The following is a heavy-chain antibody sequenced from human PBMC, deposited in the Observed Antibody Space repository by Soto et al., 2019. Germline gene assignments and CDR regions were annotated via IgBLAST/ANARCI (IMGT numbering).Heavy chain of an antibody. Sequence: GGSLRLSCAASGFTFSSYGMHWVRQAPGKGLEWVAVISYDGSNKYYADSVKGRFTISRDNSKNTLYLQMNSLRAEDTAVYYCAKDGPSASYDYGDYVTVYYYYYMDVWGKGTTVTVSS. J-gene: IGHJ6*03. CDR1: GFTFSSYG. D-gene: IGHD4-17*01. V-gene: IGHV3-30*18. CDR3: AKDGPSASYDYGDYVTVYYYYYMDV. CDR2: ISYDGSNK.